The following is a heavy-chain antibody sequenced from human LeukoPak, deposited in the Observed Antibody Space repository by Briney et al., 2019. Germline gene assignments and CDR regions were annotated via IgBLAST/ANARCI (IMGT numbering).Heavy chain of an antibody. Sequence: GGSLRLSCAASGFTFSSYAMHWVRQAPGKGLEWVAVISYDGSNKYYADSVKGRFTISRDNSKNTLYLQMNSLRAEDTAVYYCAGMYYYGSSGPGGFDPWGQGTLVTVSS. V-gene: IGHV3-30-3*01. D-gene: IGHD3-22*01. CDR1: GFTFSSYA. J-gene: IGHJ5*02. CDR3: AGMYYYGSSGPGGFDP. CDR2: ISYDGSNK.